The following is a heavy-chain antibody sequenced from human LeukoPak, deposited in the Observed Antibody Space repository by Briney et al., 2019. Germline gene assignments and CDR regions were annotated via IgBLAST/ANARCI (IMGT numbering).Heavy chain of an antibody. J-gene: IGHJ4*02. CDR2: ISSGGSTI. CDR3: ARDEPNSGYDFRAFDY. D-gene: IGHD5-12*01. V-gene: IGHV3-11*01. Sequence: GGSLRLSCAASGFTFSDYYMSWIRQAPGEGLEWVSYISSGGSTIYYADSVKGRFTISRDNAKHSLHLQMHSLRAEDTAVYYCARDEPNSGYDFRAFDYWGQGILVTVSS. CDR1: GFTFSDYY.